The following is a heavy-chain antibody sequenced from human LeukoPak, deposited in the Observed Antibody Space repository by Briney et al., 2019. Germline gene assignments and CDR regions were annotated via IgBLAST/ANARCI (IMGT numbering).Heavy chain of an antibody. CDR1: GGSFSGYY. V-gene: IGHV4-34*01. CDR3: ARIPYSYGYDY. Sequence: PSETLSLTCAVYGGSFSGYYWSWIRQPPGKGLEWIGEINHSGSTNYNPSLKSRVTTSVDTSKNQFSLKLSSVTAADTAVYYCARIPYSYGYDYWGQGTLVTVSS. D-gene: IGHD5-18*01. CDR2: INHSGST. J-gene: IGHJ4*02.